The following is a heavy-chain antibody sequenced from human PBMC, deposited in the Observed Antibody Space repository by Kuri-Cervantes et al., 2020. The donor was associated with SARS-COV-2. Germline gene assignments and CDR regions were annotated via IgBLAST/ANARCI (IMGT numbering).Heavy chain of an antibody. V-gene: IGHV5-51*01. CDR1: GYSFTSYW. D-gene: IGHD1-26*01. J-gene: IGHJ6*02. CDR2: IYPGDSDT. CDR3: ARGAGGAALNDLYYYYGMDV. Sequence: KVSCKGSGYSFTSYWIGWVRQMPGKGLEWMGIIYPGDSDTRYSPSFQGQVTISADKSISTAYLQWSSLKASDTAMYYCARGAGGAALNDLYYYYGMDVWGQGTTVTVSS.